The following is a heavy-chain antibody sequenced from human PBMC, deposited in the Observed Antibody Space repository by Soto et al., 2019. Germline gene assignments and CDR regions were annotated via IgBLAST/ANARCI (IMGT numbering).Heavy chain of an antibody. CDR2: IYYSGST. Sequence: SETLSLTCTVSGGSISRGGYYWSWIRQHPGKGLEWIGYIYYSGSTYYNPSLKSRVTISVDTSKNQFSLKLSSVTAADTAVYYCASGYHYDSIDYWGQGTLVTVSS. V-gene: IGHV4-31*03. D-gene: IGHD3-22*01. CDR1: GGSISRGGYY. CDR3: ASGYHYDSIDY. J-gene: IGHJ4*02.